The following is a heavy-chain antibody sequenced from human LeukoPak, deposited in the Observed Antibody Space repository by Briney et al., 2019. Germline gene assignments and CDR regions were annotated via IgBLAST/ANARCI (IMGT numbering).Heavy chain of an antibody. J-gene: IGHJ4*02. D-gene: IGHD1-26*01. Sequence: GGSLRLSCAASGFTVSSNYMSWVRQAPGKGLEWVSHISGSGYAIHHPGSVKGRFTISRDNAKNSLYLQMNSLRVEDSAVYYCARLSGTYSRGGDHWGQGTLVTVSS. CDR1: GFTVSSNY. CDR3: ARLSGTYSRGGDH. CDR2: ISGSGYAI. V-gene: IGHV3-11*01.